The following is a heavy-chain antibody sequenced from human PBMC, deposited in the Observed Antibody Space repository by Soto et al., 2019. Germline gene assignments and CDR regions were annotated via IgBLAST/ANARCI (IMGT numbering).Heavy chain of an antibody. D-gene: IGHD1-1*01. CDR1: GGSFSGYY. Sequence: SETLSLTCAVYGGSFSGYYWSWIRQPPGKGLEWIGEISHSGGTNYNPSLKSRVTISVDTSKNQFSLKLSSVTAADTAVYYCARVERGTATTVVDSFDIWGPGTMVTVSS. V-gene: IGHV4-34*01. J-gene: IGHJ3*02. CDR2: ISHSGGT. CDR3: ARVERGTATTVVDSFDI.